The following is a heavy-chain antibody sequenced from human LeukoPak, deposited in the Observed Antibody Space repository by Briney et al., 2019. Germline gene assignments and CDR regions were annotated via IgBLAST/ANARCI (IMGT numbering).Heavy chain of an antibody. J-gene: IGHJ4*02. V-gene: IGHV3-23*01. CDR2: IGGGGGTT. CDR1: GFTFSNYA. D-gene: IGHD6-19*01. CDR3: ATLLGVAGHY. Sequence: PGGSLRLSCAASGFTFSNYAMSWVRQAPGKGLEWVSAIGGGGGTTYYADSVKGRFTISRDNSKNTLNLQMNSLRAEDTAVYYCATLLGVAGHYWGQGTLVTVSS.